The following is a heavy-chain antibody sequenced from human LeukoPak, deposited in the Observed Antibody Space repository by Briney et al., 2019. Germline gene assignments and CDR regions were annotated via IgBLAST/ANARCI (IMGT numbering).Heavy chain of an antibody. CDR1: GFTFSSYA. V-gene: IGHV3-23*01. CDR2: ISGSGGST. D-gene: IGHD2-2*02. CDR3: AKDPRGCSSTSCYSDY. Sequence: PGGSLRLSRAASGFTFSSYAMSWVRQAPGKGLEWVSAISGSGGSTYYADSVKGRFTISRDNSKNTLYLQMNSLRAEDTAVYYCAKDPRGCSSTSCYSDYWGQGTLVTVSS. J-gene: IGHJ4*02.